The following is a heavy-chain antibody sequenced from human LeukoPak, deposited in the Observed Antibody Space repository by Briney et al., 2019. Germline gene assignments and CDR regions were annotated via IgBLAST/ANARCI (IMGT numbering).Heavy chain of an antibody. V-gene: IGHV3-30-3*01. CDR2: LSYDGSSK. CDR1: GFTFSQFT. Sequence: PGGSLRLSCAVSGFTFSQFTLHWVRQAPGKGLEWVTLLSYDGSSKYYADSVKGRFTVSRDDSKNTLYLQMNSLSVEDTAVYYCAKVRSGWDYYFDFWGQGTLVIVSS. D-gene: IGHD6-19*01. CDR3: AKVRSGWDYYFDF. J-gene: IGHJ4*02.